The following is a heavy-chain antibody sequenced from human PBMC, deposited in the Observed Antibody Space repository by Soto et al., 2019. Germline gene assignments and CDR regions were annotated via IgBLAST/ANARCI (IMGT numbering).Heavy chain of an antibody. Sequence: GESLKISCKGSGYSFTSYWIGWVRQMPGKGLEWMRIIYPGDSDTRYSPSFQGQVTISRDNSKNTLYLQMNSLRAEDTAVYYCARDEYSSSVMELYYYYYGMDVWGQGTSVTVSS. D-gene: IGHD6-6*01. J-gene: IGHJ6*02. CDR1: GYSFTSYW. CDR2: IYPGDSDT. V-gene: IGHV5-51*01. CDR3: ARDEYSSSVMELYYYYYGMDV.